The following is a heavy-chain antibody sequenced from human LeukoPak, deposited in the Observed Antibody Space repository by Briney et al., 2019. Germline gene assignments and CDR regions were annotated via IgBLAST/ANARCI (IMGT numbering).Heavy chain of an antibody. CDR1: GFTFSSYA. CDR3: AKTRSGGTAVIVFHFDY. CDR2: ISGSGGST. J-gene: IGHJ4*02. D-gene: IGHD2-15*01. Sequence: EPGGSLRLSCAASGFTFSSYAMSWVRQAPGKGLEWVSAISGSGGSTYYADSVKGRFTISRDNSKNTLYLQMNSLRAEDTAVYYCAKTRSGGTAVIVFHFDYWGQGTLVTVSS. V-gene: IGHV3-23*01.